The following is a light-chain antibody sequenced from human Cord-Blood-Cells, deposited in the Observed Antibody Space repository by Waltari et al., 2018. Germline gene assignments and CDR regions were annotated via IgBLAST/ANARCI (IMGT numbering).Light chain of an antibody. CDR1: QSISSW. CDR2: DAY. CDR3: QQYNSYS. V-gene: IGKV1-5*01. J-gene: IGKJ3*01. Sequence: DIQMTQSPFTLSASVGDRVTITCRASQSISSWLAWYQQKPGKAPKLLIYDAYSLESGVPSRFSGSGSGTEFTLTISSLQPDDFATYYCQQYNSYSFGPGTKVDIK.